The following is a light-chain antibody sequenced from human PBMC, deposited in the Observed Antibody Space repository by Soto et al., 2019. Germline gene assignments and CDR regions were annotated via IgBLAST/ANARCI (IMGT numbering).Light chain of an antibody. CDR3: QRYGTSTT. Sequence: EIVLTQSPGTLSLSPGERAILSCRASQSVSSSLAWYRQKPGQAPRLLIYGASSRATGIPVRFSGSGSGTDFTLTISRLEPEDFAVYYCQRYGTSTTFGQGTKVEIK. CDR1: QSVSSS. V-gene: IGKV3-20*01. CDR2: GAS. J-gene: IGKJ1*01.